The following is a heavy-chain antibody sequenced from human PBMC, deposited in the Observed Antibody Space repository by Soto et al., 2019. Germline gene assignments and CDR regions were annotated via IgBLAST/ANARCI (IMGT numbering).Heavy chain of an antibody. V-gene: IGHV3-23*01. Sequence: GGSLRLSCAASGFTFSSYAMSWVRQAPGKGLEWVSAISGSGGSTYYADSVKGRFTISRDNSKNTQYLQMNSLRAEDTAVYYCAKDPALRYFDWLPQTGGMDVWGQGTTVTVSS. D-gene: IGHD3-9*01. CDR1: GFTFSSYA. CDR2: ISGSGGST. CDR3: AKDPALRYFDWLPQTGGMDV. J-gene: IGHJ6*02.